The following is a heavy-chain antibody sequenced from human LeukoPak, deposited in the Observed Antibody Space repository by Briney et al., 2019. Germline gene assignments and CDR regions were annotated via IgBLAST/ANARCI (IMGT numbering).Heavy chain of an antibody. D-gene: IGHD2-2*01. Sequence: PGRSLRLSCAASGFTFSSYGMHWVRQAPGKGLEWVAVISYDGSNKYYADSVKGRFNISRDNSKNTVYLQMNSLRGEDTAVYYCAKGVLPAAMAYNWFDPWGQGTLVIVSS. CDR1: GFTFSSYG. CDR3: AKGVLPAAMAYNWFDP. CDR2: ISYDGSNK. V-gene: IGHV3-30*18. J-gene: IGHJ5*02.